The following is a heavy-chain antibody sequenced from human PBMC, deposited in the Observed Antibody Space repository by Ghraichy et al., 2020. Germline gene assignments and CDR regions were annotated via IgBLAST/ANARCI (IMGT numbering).Heavy chain of an antibody. V-gene: IGHV4-34*01. CDR2: INHSGST. J-gene: IGHJ5*02. Sequence: SETLSLTCAVYGGSFSGYYWSWIRQPPGKGLEWIGEINHSGSTNYNPSLKSRVTISVDTSKNQFSLKLSSVTAADTAVYYCARCQGEVVAASFDPWGQGTLVTVSS. CDR3: ARCQGEVVAASFDP. D-gene: IGHD2-15*01. CDR1: GGSFSGYY.